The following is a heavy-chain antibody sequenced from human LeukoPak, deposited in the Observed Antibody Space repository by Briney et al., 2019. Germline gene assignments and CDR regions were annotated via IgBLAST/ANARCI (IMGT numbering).Heavy chain of an antibody. Sequence: PGGSLRLSCAASGFTFSSYGMHWVRQAPGKGLEWVAVIWYDGSNKYYADSVKGRFTISRDNSKNTLYLQMNSLRAEDTAVYYCARWLRESDAFDIWGQGTMVTVSS. V-gene: IGHV3-33*01. CDR1: GFTFSSYG. CDR3: ARWLRESDAFDI. D-gene: IGHD5-12*01. CDR2: IWYDGSNK. J-gene: IGHJ3*02.